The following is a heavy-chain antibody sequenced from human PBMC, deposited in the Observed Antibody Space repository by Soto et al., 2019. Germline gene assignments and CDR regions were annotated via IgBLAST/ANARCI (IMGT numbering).Heavy chain of an antibody. J-gene: IGHJ6*02. CDR2: ISSRSNTI. CDR3: ARDCGKGYGMDV. Sequence: LRLSCAASGFTYINYNMNWVRQAPGKGLEWVSYISSRSNTIYYAHSVKGRFTISRDNAKNSLFLQMNSLRDEDTAVYYCARDCGKGYGMDVWGQGTTVTVSS. CDR1: GFTYINYN. V-gene: IGHV3-48*02.